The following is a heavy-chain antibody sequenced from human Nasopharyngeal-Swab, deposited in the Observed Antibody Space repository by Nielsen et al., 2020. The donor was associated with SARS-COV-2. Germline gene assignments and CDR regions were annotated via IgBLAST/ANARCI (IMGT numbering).Heavy chain of an antibody. Sequence: SVKVSCKASGGTFSSYAISWGRQATGQGLEWMGGIIPIFGTANYAQKFQGRVTITADESTSTAYMELSSLRSEDTAVYYCARIAIGMIVVASYYGMDVWGQGTTVTVSS. V-gene: IGHV1-69*13. CDR3: ARIAIGMIVVASYYGMDV. D-gene: IGHD3-22*01. CDR1: GGTFSSYA. CDR2: IIPIFGTA. J-gene: IGHJ6*02.